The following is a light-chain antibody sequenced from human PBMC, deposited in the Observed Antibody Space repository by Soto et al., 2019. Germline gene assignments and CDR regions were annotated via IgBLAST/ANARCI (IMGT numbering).Light chain of an antibody. Sequence: PRPGIESPCRPVTISYTRTSSGSGGYNYVSWYPQHPGKAPKLMIYDVSKRPSGVPDRFSGSKSGNTASLTISGLQAEDEADYYCCSYAGSYTFVFGTGTKVTV. CDR2: DVS. V-gene: IGLV2-11*01. J-gene: IGLJ1*01. CDR3: CSYAGSYTFV. CDR1: SSGSGGYNY.